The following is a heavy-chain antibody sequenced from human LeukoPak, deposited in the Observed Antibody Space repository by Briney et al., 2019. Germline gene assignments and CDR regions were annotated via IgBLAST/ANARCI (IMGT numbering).Heavy chain of an antibody. V-gene: IGHV4-61*02. Sequence: SETLSLTCTVSGGSISSGCYYWSWIRQPAGKGLEWIGRIYTSGSTNYNPSLKSRVTISVDTSKNQFSLKLSSVTAADTAVYYCARDPGDYDSSGLLDYWGQGTLVTVSS. D-gene: IGHD3-22*01. J-gene: IGHJ4*02. CDR3: ARDPGDYDSSGLLDY. CDR1: GGSISSGCYY. CDR2: IYTSGST.